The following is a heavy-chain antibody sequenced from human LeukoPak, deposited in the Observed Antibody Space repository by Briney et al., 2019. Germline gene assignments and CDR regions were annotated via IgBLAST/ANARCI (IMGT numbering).Heavy chain of an antibody. J-gene: IGHJ4*02. CDR2: ISDSSSTI. V-gene: IGHV3-48*02. CDR3: ATDSRGHCSSANCYFDY. CDR1: GFTFSIYT. Sequence: PGGSLRLSCAASGFTFSIYTMNCVRQAPGKGLEWISYISDSSSTIYYADSVKGRFTISRDNAKNSLYLQMNSLRDEDTGVYYCATDSRGHCSSANCYFDYWGQGTLVTVSS. D-gene: IGHD2-2*01.